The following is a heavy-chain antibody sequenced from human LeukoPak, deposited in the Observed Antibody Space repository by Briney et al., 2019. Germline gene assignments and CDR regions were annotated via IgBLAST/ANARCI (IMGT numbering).Heavy chain of an antibody. Sequence: PSETLSLTCTVSGGSISSGGYYWSWIRQPPGKGLEWIGYIYHSGSTYYNPSLKSRVTISVDRSKNQFSLKLSSVTAADTAVYYCASGDGSSDAFDIWGQGTMVTVSS. CDR2: IYHSGST. CDR3: ASGDGSSDAFDI. D-gene: IGHD1-26*01. J-gene: IGHJ3*02. CDR1: GGSISSGGYY. V-gene: IGHV4-30-2*01.